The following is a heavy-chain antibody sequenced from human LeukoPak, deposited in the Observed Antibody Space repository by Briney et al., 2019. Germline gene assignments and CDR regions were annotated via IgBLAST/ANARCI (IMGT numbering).Heavy chain of an antibody. CDR3: ARGVATVVSNWFDP. Sequence: PSETLSLTCTVSGGSISSYYWGWIRQPPGKGLEWIGYIYYSGSTNYNPSLKSRVTISVDTSKNQFSLKLSSVTAADTAVYYCARGVATVVSNWFDPWGQGTLVTVSS. CDR2: IYYSGST. D-gene: IGHD4-23*01. J-gene: IGHJ5*02. V-gene: IGHV4-59*01. CDR1: GGSISSYY.